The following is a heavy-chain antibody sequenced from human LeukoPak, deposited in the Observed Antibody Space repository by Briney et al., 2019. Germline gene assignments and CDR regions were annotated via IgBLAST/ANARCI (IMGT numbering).Heavy chain of an antibody. CDR2: IGTAGDP. V-gene: IGHV3-13*05. D-gene: IGHD1-26*01. CDR3: ARGSLGAPNAFDI. CDR1: GFTFSSYD. J-gene: IGHJ3*02. Sequence: GGSLRLSCAASGFTFSSYDMHWVRHTTGEGLEWVSAIGTAGDPYYAGSVKGRFTISRENAQNSFYLQMNSLRAGDTAVYYCARGSLGAPNAFDIWGQGTMVTVSS.